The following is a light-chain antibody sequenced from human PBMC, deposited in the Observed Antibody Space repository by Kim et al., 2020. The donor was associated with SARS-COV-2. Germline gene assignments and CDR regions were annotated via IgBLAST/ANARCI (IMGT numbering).Light chain of an antibody. V-gene: IGKV3-20*01. CDR1: QSVSSNY. CDR2: GVS. J-gene: IGKJ4*01. CDR3: QHYGSSPT. Sequence: PGERATLSCRASQSVSSNYLAWYQHKPGQAPSLLIYGVSSRAAGIPDRFSGSGSRTDFTLTISRLEPDDFAVYYCQHYGSSPTFGGGTKVDI.